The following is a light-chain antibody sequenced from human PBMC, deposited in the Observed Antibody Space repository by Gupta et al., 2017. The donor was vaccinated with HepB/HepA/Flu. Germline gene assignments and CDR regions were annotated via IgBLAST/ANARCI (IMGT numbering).Light chain of an antibody. CDR2: QDT. J-gene: IGLJ2*01. CDR1: KLGDKY. Sequence: SHELTQPPSVSVSPGQTATLTCSGDKLGDKYASWYQQKPGQSPVLVIFQDTKRPSGIPERFSGSNSGNTATLTISGTQAMDEADYYCQAWDSGTVVFGGGTKLTVL. V-gene: IGLV3-1*01. CDR3: QAWDSGTVV.